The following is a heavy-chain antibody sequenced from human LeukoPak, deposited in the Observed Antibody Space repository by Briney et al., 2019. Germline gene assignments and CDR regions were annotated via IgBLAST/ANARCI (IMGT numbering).Heavy chain of an antibody. Sequence: PSETLSLTCAVYGGSFSGYYWSWIRQPPGKGLEWIGEINHSGSTNYNPSLKSRVTISVDTSKNQFSLKLSSVTAADTAVYYCARTMSASYYDAFDIWGQGTMVTVSS. CDR3: ARTMSASYYDAFDI. CDR2: INHSGST. J-gene: IGHJ3*02. D-gene: IGHD1-26*01. V-gene: IGHV4-34*01. CDR1: GGSFSGYY.